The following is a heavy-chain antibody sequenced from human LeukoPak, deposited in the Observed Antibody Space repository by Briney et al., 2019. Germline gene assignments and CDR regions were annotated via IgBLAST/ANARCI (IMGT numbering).Heavy chain of an antibody. CDR3: AKDIGLSSWGGVDY. J-gene: IGHJ4*02. Sequence: GGSLRLSCAASGFTFDDYAMHWVRQAPGKGLEWVSLISWDGGSTYYADSVKGRFTISRDNSKNSLYLQMNSLRAEDTALYYCAKDIGLSSWGGVDYWGQGTLVTVSS. D-gene: IGHD6-13*01. CDR1: GFTFDDYA. V-gene: IGHV3-43D*03. CDR2: ISWDGGST.